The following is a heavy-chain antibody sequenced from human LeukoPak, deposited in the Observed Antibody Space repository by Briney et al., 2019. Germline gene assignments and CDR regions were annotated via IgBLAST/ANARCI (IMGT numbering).Heavy chain of an antibody. D-gene: IGHD6-25*01. J-gene: IGHJ4*02. Sequence: GGSLRLSCVVSEFNFRNYWMSWVRQTPGKGLEWVANIKQDGSDKYYVDSVKGRFIISRDNAKNSLYLQMNSLRDEDTAVYYCARDSAAHGGYWGQGTPVIVSS. CDR3: ARDSAAHGGY. CDR2: IKQDGSDK. V-gene: IGHV3-7*03. CDR1: EFNFRNYW.